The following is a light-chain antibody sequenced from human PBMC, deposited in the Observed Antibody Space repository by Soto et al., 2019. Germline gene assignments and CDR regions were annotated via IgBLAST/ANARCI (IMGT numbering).Light chain of an antibody. Sequence: QSLLTQPPSASGTPGQRVTISCSGSSSNIGSNTVNWYQQLPGTAPKLLIYSNNQRPSGVPDRFSGSKSGTSASLAISGLQSEDEADYYCAAWDDSLNGRDWVFGGGTKLTVL. CDR2: SNN. J-gene: IGLJ3*02. V-gene: IGLV1-44*01. CDR1: SSNIGSNT. CDR3: AAWDDSLNGRDWV.